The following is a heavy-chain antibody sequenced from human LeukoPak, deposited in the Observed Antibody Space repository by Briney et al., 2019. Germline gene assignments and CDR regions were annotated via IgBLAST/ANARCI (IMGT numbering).Heavy chain of an antibody. Sequence: PGGSLRLSCVASGFSFSDYEMNWVRQAPGKGLEWVSFIYSGGSTDYADSVKGRFTISRDNSKNTLYLQMNSLRAEDTAVYYCAGGTYYYASGSYYFSYWGQGTLVTVSS. CDR3: AGGTYYYASGSYYFSY. CDR2: IYSGGST. D-gene: IGHD3-10*01. J-gene: IGHJ4*02. V-gene: IGHV3-66*01. CDR1: GFSFSDYE.